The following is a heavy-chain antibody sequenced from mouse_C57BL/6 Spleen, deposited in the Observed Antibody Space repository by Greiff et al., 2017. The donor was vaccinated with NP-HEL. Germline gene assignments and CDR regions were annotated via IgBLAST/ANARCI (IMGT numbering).Heavy chain of an antibody. D-gene: IGHD1-1*01. CDR1: GYSITSGYY. CDR3: ASYYGLLFDY. V-gene: IGHV3-6*01. J-gene: IGHJ2*01. CDR2: ISYDGSN. Sequence: ESGPGLVKPSQSLSLTCSVTGYSITSGYYWNWIRQFPGNKLEWMGYISYDGSNNYNPSLKNRISITRDTSKNQFFLKLNSETTEDTATYYCASYYGLLFDYWGQGTTLTVSS.